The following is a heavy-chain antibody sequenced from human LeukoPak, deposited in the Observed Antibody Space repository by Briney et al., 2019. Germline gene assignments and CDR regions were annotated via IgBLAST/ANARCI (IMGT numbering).Heavy chain of an antibody. V-gene: IGHV3-7*01. CDR2: IKQDGSEK. Sequence: LGGSLRLSCAASGFTFSSYWMSWVRQAPGKGLEWVANIKQDGSEKYYVDSVKGRFTISRDNAKNSLYLQMNSLRAEDTAVYYCARGGGYGDYGLDYWGQGTLVTVSS. CDR3: ARGGGYGDYGLDY. CDR1: GFTFSSYW. D-gene: IGHD4-17*01. J-gene: IGHJ4*02.